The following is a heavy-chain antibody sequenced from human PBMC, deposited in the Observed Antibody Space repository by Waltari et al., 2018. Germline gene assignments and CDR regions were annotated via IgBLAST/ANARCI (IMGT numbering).Heavy chain of an antibody. Sequence: QVQLVESGGGVVQPGRSLRLSCAASGFTFSSYAMPWVRQAPGKGLEWVAVISYDGSNKYYADSVKGRFTISRDNSKNTLYLQMNSLRAEDTAVYYCARGYSSSYFDYWGQGTLVTVSS. CDR3: ARGYSSSYFDY. CDR2: ISYDGSNK. J-gene: IGHJ4*02. V-gene: IGHV3-30-3*01. CDR1: GFTFSSYA. D-gene: IGHD6-6*01.